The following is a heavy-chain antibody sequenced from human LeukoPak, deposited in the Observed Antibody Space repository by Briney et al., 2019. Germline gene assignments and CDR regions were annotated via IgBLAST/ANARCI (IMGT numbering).Heavy chain of an antibody. J-gene: IGHJ4*02. CDR3: ARGSDDFWSGYSPPY. CDR2: INPNGGGT. D-gene: IGHD3-3*01. Sequence: ASVKVSCKASGYTFTNYYIHWVRQAPGQGLQWMGWINPNGGGTNYAQKFQGRVTMASDTSISTAYMELSRLRSDDTAVYYCARGSDDFWSGYSPPYWGQGTLVTVSS. CDR1: GYTFTNYY. V-gene: IGHV1-2*02.